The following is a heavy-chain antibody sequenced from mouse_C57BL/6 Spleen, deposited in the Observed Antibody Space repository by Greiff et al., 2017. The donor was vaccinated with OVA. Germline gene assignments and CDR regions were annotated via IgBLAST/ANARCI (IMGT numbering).Heavy chain of an antibody. J-gene: IGHJ2*01. CDR1: GYTFTNYW. Sequence: QVQLKQSGAELVRPGTSVKMSCKASGYTFTNYWIGWAKQRPGHGLEWIGDIYPGGGYTNYNEKFKGKAKLTADKSSSTAYMQFSSLTSEDSAIYYCARSLDYDPYYFDYWGQGTTLTVSS. CDR2: IYPGGGYT. CDR3: ARSLDYDPYYFDY. V-gene: IGHV1-63*01. D-gene: IGHD2-4*01.